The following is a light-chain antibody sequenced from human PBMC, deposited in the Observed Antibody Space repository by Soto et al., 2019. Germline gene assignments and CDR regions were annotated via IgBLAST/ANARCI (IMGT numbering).Light chain of an antibody. Sequence: DIVLTQSTESLAVSLGERATINLKSSHNILCTSDNKNYLRWYQQRPGQPPKLLFYWASTRESGVPDRFSGSGSGTHFTLTITSLQAEDVAVYYCQQYYSSPPTFGQGTKVDIK. J-gene: IGKJ1*01. CDR2: WAS. CDR3: QQYYSSPPT. CDR1: HNILCTSDNKNY. V-gene: IGKV4-1*01.